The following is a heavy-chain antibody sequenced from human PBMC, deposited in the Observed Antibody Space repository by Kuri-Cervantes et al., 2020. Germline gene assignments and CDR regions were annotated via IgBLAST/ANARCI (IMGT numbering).Heavy chain of an antibody. J-gene: IGHJ4*02. Sequence: ASVKVSCKASGYTFTGYYMHWVRQAPGQGLEWMGWINPNSGGTNYAQKFQGRVTMTRDTSISTAYMELNRLRSDDTAVYYCARDFRLRLGELSLFGYWGQGTLVTVSS. V-gene: IGHV1-2*02. CDR3: ARDFRLRLGELSLFGY. D-gene: IGHD3-16*02. CDR1: GYTFTGYY. CDR2: INPNSGGT.